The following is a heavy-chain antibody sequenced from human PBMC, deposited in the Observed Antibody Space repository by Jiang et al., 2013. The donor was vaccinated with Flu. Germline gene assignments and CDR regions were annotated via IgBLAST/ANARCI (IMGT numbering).Heavy chain of an antibody. Sequence: GAEVKKPGSSVKVSCKASGGTFSSYAISWVRQAPGQGLEWMGRIIPILGIANYAQKFQGRVTIPADKSTSTAYMELSSLRSEDTAVYYCARVAGYCSGGSCYNYYYYGMDVWGQGTTVTVSS. CDR2: IIPILGIA. V-gene: IGHV1-69*04. CDR3: ARVAGYCSGGSCYNYYYYGMDV. D-gene: IGHD2-15*01. J-gene: IGHJ6*02. CDR1: GGTFSSYA.